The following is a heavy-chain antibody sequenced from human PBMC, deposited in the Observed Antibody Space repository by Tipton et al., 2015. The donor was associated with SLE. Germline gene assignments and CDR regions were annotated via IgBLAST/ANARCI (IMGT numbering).Heavy chain of an antibody. V-gene: IGHV1-2*02. D-gene: IGHD2-15*01. CDR1: GYTFTSCF. CDR2: IDPNTGDT. Sequence: QLVQSGAEVKKPGASVKVSCKASGYTFTSCFIHWVRRAPGQGLEWMGWIDPNTGDTNYAQNFRDRVTMTRDTSINTAYLELRSLIPDDTAVYFCAREGIEDYSAFDSWGQGAPVTVSS. CDR3: AREGIEDYSAFDS. J-gene: IGHJ4*02.